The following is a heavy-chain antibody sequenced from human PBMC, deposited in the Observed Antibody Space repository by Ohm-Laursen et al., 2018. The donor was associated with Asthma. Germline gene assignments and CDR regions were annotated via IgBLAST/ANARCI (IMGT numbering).Heavy chain of an antibody. CDR3: AKRMTGDDAFDI. CDR2: IYHSGST. CDR1: GGSISSSNW. V-gene: IGHV4-4*02. Sequence: SDTLSLTCAVSGGSISSSNWWSWVRQPPGKGLEWIGEIYHSGSTNYNPSLKSRVTISVDTSKNQFSLKLSSVTAADTAVYYCAKRMTGDDAFDIWGQGTMVTVSS. D-gene: IGHD3-9*01. J-gene: IGHJ3*02.